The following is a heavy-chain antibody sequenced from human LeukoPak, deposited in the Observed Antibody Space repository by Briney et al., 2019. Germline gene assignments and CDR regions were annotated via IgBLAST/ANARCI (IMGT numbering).Heavy chain of an antibody. CDR3: ARVGDYYGDYVRFDY. V-gene: IGHV3-74*01. CDR2: INSDGSST. J-gene: IGHJ4*02. D-gene: IGHD4-17*01. CDR1: GFTFSSYW. Sequence: GGSLRLSCAASGFTFSSYWMHWVRQAPGKGLVWVSRINSDGSSTSYADSVKGRFTISRDNAKNTLYLQTNSLRAEDTAVYYCARVGDYYGDYVRFDYWGQGTLVTVSS.